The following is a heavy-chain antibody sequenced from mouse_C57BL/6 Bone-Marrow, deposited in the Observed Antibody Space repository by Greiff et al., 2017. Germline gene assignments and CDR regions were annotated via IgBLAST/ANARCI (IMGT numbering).Heavy chain of an antibody. CDR2: SYPGSGST. CDR3: ARFYYGNSYYFDY. J-gene: IGHJ2*01. V-gene: IGHV1-55*01. CDR1: GYTFTSYW. Sequence: QVQLQQPGAELVKPGASVKMSCKASGYTFTSYWITWVKQRPGQGLEWIGDSYPGSGSTNYNEKFKSKATLTVDTSSSTAYMQLSSLTSEDSAVYYCARFYYGNSYYFDYWGQGTTLTVSS. D-gene: IGHD2-1*01.